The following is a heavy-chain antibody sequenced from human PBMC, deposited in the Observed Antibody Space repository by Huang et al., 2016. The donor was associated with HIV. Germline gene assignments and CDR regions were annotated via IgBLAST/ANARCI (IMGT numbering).Heavy chain of an antibody. D-gene: IGHD6-13*01. J-gene: IGHJ3*01. CDR3: ARDLTGTRAAAAGIRGDAFDV. CDR1: GGTFGSYD. Sequence: QVQLVQSGAEVKKPGSSVKVSSKASGGTFGSYDFSGVRQAPGQGLEWMGGIIPIFDTVNDAQKFQGRVRITADASTSTAYMELTSLRSEDTAVYYCARDLTGTRAAAAGIRGDAFDVWGQGTLVTVSS. V-gene: IGHV1-69*13. CDR2: IIPIFDTV.